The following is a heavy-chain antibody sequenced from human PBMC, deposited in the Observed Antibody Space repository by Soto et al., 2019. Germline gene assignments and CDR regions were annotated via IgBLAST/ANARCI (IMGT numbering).Heavy chain of an antibody. D-gene: IGHD1-1*01. CDR1: GFTFSSYG. V-gene: IGHV3-30*03. CDR2: ISYDGSNK. J-gene: IGHJ4*02. Sequence: PGGSLRLSCAASGFTFSSYGMHWVRQAPGKGLEWVAVISYDGSNKYYVDSVKGRFTISRDNTKNSLYLQMNSLRAEDTAVYYCARDRTSLDSWGQGTLVTVSS. CDR3: ARDRTSLDS.